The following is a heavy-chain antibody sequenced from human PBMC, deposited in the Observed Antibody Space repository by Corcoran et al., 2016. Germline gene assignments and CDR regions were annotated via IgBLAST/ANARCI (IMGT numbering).Heavy chain of an antibody. CDR2: ISAYNGNT. D-gene: IGHD2-2*01. Sequence: QVQLVQSGAEVKKPGASVKVSCKASGYTFTSYGISWVRQAPGQGLEWMGWISAYNGNTNYAQKLQGRVTMTTDTSTSTAYMELRSLRSDDTAGYSGARESVEVPAAHYNYYGMDVWGQGSAVTVAS. V-gene: IGHV1-18*01. J-gene: IGHJ6*02. CDR3: ARESVEVPAAHYNYYGMDV. CDR1: GYTFTSYG.